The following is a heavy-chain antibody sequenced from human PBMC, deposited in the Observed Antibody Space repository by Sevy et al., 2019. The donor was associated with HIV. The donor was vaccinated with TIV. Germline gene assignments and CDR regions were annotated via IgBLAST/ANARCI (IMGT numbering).Heavy chain of an antibody. Sequence: SETLSLTRTVSGGSISSSSYYWGWIRQPPGKGLEWIGSIYYSGSTYYNPSLKSRVTISVDTSKNQFSLKLSSVTAADTAVYYCARQSRPSSGYYYVDWFDPWGQGTLVTVSS. CDR2: IYYSGST. J-gene: IGHJ5*02. CDR1: GGSISSSSYY. V-gene: IGHV4-39*01. D-gene: IGHD3-22*01. CDR3: ARQSRPSSGYYYVDWFDP.